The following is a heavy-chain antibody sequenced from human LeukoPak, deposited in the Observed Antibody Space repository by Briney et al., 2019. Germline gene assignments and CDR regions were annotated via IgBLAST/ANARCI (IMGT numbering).Heavy chain of an antibody. CDR3: ARIAAAGIIDY. J-gene: IGHJ4*02. CDR2: IYYSGST. CDR1: GGSISSYY. D-gene: IGHD6-13*01. Sequence: SETLSLTCTVSGGSISSYYWSWIRQPPGKGLEWIGYIYYSGSTNYNPFLKSRVTISVDTSKNQFSLKLSSVTAADTAVYYCARIAAAGIIDYWGQGTLVTVSS. V-gene: IGHV4-59*01.